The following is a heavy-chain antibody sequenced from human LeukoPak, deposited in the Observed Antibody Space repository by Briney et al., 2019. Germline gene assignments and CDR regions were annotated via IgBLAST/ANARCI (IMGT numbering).Heavy chain of an antibody. CDR2: IKQDGSEK. Sequence: GGSLRLSCAASGFTLSSYWMSWVRQAPGKGLEWVANIKQDGSEKYYVDSVKGRFTISRDNAKNPLYLQMNSLRAEDTAVYYCARAKQQAAYWGQATLVTVSS. D-gene: IGHD6-13*01. CDR1: GFTLSSYW. V-gene: IGHV3-7*03. CDR3: ARAKQQAAY. J-gene: IGHJ4*02.